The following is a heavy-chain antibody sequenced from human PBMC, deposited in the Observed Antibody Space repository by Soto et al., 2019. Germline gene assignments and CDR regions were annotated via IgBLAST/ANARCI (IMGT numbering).Heavy chain of an antibody. Sequence: GGSLRLSCAASGFTLSSYSMHWVRQAPGKGLEWVSVISYDGNKKLYGDSVKGRFSISRDTSKNTVYLQMNSLRPEDTAVYYCARSIAVAGLDYWGQGTLVTVSS. CDR2: ISYDGNKK. D-gene: IGHD6-19*01. J-gene: IGHJ4*02. V-gene: IGHV3-30-3*01. CDR3: ARSIAVAGLDY. CDR1: GFTLSSYS.